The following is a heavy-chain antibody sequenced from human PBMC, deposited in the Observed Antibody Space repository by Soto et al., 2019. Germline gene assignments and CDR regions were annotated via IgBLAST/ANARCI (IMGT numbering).Heavy chain of an antibody. CDR2: INHSGST. V-gene: IGHV4-34*01. Sequence: SETLSLTCAVYGGSFSGYYWSWIRQPPGKGLEWIGEINHSGSTNYNPSLKSRVTISVDTSKNQFSLKLSSVTAADTAVYYCARVWGRRSSRGWFDPWGQGTLVTVSS. J-gene: IGHJ5*02. CDR1: GGSFSGYY. D-gene: IGHD6-13*01. CDR3: ARVWGRRSSRGWFDP.